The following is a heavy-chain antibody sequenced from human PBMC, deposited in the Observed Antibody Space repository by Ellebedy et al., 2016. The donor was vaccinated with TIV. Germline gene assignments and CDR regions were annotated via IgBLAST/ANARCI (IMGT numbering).Heavy chain of an antibody. CDR2: IYQDGSDQ. V-gene: IGHV3-7*01. CDR1: GFSFRSYW. Sequence: PGGSLRLSYAASGFSFRSYWMSWVRQAPGKGLEWVANIYQDGSDQYYADSVKGRFTISRDNANKSLFLQMNSLRVDDTAVYYCARRGSYGDYAVQVNSWFDTWGQGTLVSVSS. J-gene: IGHJ5*02. D-gene: IGHD4-17*01. CDR3: ARRGSYGDYAVQVNSWFDT.